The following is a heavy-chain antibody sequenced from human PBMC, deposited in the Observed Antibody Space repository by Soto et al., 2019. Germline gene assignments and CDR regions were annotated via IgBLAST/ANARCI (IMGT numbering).Heavy chain of an antibody. J-gene: IGHJ6*02. D-gene: IGHD3-22*01. CDR1: GYTFTSYG. V-gene: IGHV1-3*01. CDR2: INAGNGNT. CDR3: ARDQNDSSAYYHHSYYGMDV. Sequence: GSVKDSCKASGYTFTSYGIHWVRQAPGQRLEWTGWINAGNGNTKYSEKFQGRVAITRDTSASTAYLELSSLRSEDTAVYHCARDQNDSSAYYHHSYYGMDVCGQGTTVTVS.